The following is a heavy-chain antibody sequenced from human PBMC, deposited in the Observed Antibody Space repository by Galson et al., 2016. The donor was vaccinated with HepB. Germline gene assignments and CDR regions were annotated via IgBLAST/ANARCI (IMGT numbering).Heavy chain of an antibody. CDR3: AKGKFVFDP. V-gene: IGHV4-31*11. CDR2: MYDSGIT. J-gene: IGHJ5*02. Sequence: TLSLTCDVSGGSITSGGFYWSWIRHHPGKGLEWIGYMYDSGITYYNPSLESRVTILRHPSKNQFSLRLTSVTAADTAVYYCAKGKFVFDPWGQGTLVTVSS. D-gene: IGHD3-16*01. CDR1: GGSITSGGFY.